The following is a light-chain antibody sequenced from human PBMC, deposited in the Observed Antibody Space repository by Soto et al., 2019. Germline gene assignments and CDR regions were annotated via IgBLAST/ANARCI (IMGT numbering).Light chain of an antibody. V-gene: IGKV1-5*03. Sequence: DIPMTQSPSTLSGSVVDRVTITCRASQTISSWLAWYQQKPGKAPKLLIYKASTLKSGVPSRFSGSGSGTEFTLTITSLQPEDFATYYCQQSYGTPITFGQGTRLEIK. CDR3: QQSYGTPIT. CDR1: QTISSW. J-gene: IGKJ5*01. CDR2: KAS.